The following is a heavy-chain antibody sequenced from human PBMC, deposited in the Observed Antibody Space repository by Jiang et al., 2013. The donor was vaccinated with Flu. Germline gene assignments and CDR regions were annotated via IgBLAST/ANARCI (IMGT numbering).Heavy chain of an antibody. D-gene: IGHD3-22*01. CDR1: GGSISRSSPY. CDR3: AIAPRDSSGYYFRRFDY. CDR2: IHHSGST. Sequence: GSGLVKPSETLSLTCAVSGGSISRSSPYWGWIRQPPGKGLEWIGGIHHSGSTYYNPSLKSRVIVSVDTSKNQFSLTLSSVTAADTAVYYCAIAPRDSSGYYFRRFDYWGQ. J-gene: IGHJ4*02. V-gene: IGHV4-39*01.